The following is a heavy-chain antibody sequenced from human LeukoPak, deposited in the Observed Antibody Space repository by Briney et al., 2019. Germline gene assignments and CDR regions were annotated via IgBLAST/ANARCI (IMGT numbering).Heavy chain of an antibody. D-gene: IGHD5-12*01. Sequence: RASVRVSCKASDYTFTRYGISWVRQAPGQGLEWMGWISGSNGNTNYAQKTQDRVTFTTDTSTSTAYMELSSLRSEDTAVYYCARGYSGYDYELVYWGQGTLVTVSS. CDR2: ISGSNGNT. CDR1: DYTFTRYG. V-gene: IGHV1-18*01. J-gene: IGHJ4*02. CDR3: ARGYSGYDYELVY.